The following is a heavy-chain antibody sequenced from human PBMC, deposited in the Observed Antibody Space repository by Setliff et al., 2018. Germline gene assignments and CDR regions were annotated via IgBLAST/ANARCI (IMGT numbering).Heavy chain of an antibody. CDR2: IKQDGSEK. D-gene: IGHD3-10*01. J-gene: IGHJ6*02. Sequence: VGSLRLSCAASGFTFSRYWMSWARQAPGKGLEWVANIKQDGSEKYYVDSVKGRFTISRDNAKNSLYLQMNSLRAEDTAVYYCARDHVYGSQYYYYYGMDVWGQGTTVTVS. CDR1: GFTFSRYW. CDR3: ARDHVYGSQYYYYYGMDV. V-gene: IGHV3-7*01.